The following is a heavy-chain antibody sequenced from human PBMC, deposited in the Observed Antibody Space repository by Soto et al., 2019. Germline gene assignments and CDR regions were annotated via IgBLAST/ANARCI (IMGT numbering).Heavy chain of an antibody. V-gene: IGHV3-23*01. J-gene: IGHJ4*02. CDR1: GFSFSSYA. D-gene: IGHD5-12*01. CDR3: AKGSIEYSASVDN. CDR2: ISARGGSS. Sequence: DVQLLESGGGLVQPGGSRRLSCAASGFSFSSYAMVWVRQAPGKGLEWVAVISARGGSSYFADSVKGRFTLSRDNSKNVLSLEMNSLRAEDTAIYFCAKGSIEYSASVDNWGQGTLVVVSS.